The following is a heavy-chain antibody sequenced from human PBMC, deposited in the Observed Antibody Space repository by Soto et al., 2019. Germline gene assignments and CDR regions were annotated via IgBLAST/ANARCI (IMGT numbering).Heavy chain of an antibody. CDR1: GFTSSSYW. CDR3: ARGGGNFDY. V-gene: IGHV3-7*01. CDR2: INQDGSEK. D-gene: IGHD1-26*01. Sequence: LRLSCAASGFTSSSYWMSWVRQAPGKGLEWVANINQDGSEKYYVDSVKGRFTISRDNAKNSLYLQMNSLRAEDTAVFYCARGGGNFDYWGQGTLVTVSS. J-gene: IGHJ4*02.